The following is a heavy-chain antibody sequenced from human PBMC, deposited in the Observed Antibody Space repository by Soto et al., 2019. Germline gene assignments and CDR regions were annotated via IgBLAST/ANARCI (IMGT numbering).Heavy chain of an antibody. CDR2: IYYSGST. J-gene: IGHJ4*02. V-gene: IGHV4-39*01. D-gene: IGHD3-10*01. Sequence: QLQLQESGPGLVKPSETLSLTCTVSGGSISSSSYYWGWIRQPPGKGLEWIGSIYYSGSTYYNPSLKSRVTISVDTSKNQFSLKLSSVTAADTAVYYCARQSGIKVFNEVPRSIDYWGQGTLVTVSS. CDR1: GGSISSSSYY. CDR3: ARQSGIKVFNEVPRSIDY.